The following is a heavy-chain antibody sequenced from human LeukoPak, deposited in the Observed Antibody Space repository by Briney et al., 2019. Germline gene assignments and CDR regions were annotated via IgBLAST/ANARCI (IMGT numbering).Heavy chain of an antibody. CDR3: ARAGGDTAMVKHFDY. V-gene: IGHV1-8*01. Sequence: ASVKVSCKASGYTFTSYDINWVRQATGQGLEWMGWMNPNSGNTGYAQKFQGRVTITADKSTSTAYMELSSLRSEDTAVYYCARAGGDTAMVKHFDYWGQGTLVTVSS. J-gene: IGHJ4*02. CDR1: GYTFTSYD. CDR2: MNPNSGNT. D-gene: IGHD5-18*01.